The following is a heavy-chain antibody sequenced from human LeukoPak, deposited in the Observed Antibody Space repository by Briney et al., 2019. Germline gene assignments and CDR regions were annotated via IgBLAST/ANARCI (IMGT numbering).Heavy chain of an antibody. CDR2: ISAYNGNT. Sequence: GASVKVSCKASGYTFTSYGISWVRQAPGQGLEWMGWISAYNGNTNYAQKLQGRVTMTRDTSTSTVYMELSSLRSEDTAVYYCARAVWRYRYNFDYWGQGTLVTVSS. J-gene: IGHJ4*02. V-gene: IGHV1-18*01. CDR3: ARAVWRYRYNFDY. D-gene: IGHD3-16*02. CDR1: GYTFTSYG.